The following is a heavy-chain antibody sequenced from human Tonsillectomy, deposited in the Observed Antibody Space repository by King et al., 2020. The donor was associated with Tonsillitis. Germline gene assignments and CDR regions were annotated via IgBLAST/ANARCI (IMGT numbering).Heavy chain of an antibody. V-gene: IGHV3-30*18. CDR1: GFTFSTYG. Sequence: VQLVESGGGVVQPGRSLRLSCAASGFTFSTYGMHWVRQAPGKGLEWVAVILYDGSNKYYADSVKGRFTISRDNSKNTLYLQMNSLRAEVTAVYYCAKANVPRSFGDDWFDPWGQGTLVTVSS. J-gene: IGHJ5*02. CDR3: AKANVPRSFGDDWFDP. D-gene: IGHD3-10*01. CDR2: ILYDGSNK.